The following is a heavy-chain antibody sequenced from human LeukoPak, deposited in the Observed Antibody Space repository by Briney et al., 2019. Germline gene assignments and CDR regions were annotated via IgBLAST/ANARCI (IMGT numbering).Heavy chain of an antibody. CDR2: ISSSGSTI. CDR1: GFTFSSYE. CDR3: ARDQTWFDP. Sequence: GGSLRLSCAASGFTFSSYEMNWVRQAPGKGLEWVSYISSSGSTIYYADSVKGRFTISRDNARSSLFLQMNSLRAEDTAVYYCARDQTWFDPWGQGTLVTVSS. J-gene: IGHJ5*02. V-gene: IGHV3-48*03.